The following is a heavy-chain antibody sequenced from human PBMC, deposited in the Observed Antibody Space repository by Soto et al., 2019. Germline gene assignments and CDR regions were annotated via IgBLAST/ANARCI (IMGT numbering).Heavy chain of an antibody. V-gene: IGHV4-31*03. CDR1: GGSISSGGYY. Sequence: QVQLQESGPGLVKPSQTLSLTCTVSGGSISSGGYYWSWIRQHPGKGLEWIGYIYYSGSTYYNPSLKSRVTISVDTSKNQFSLKLSSVTAADTVVYYCARGRLGYCSGGSCYSGYYFDYWGQGTLVTVSS. D-gene: IGHD2-15*01. J-gene: IGHJ4*02. CDR3: ARGRLGYCSGGSCYSGYYFDY. CDR2: IYYSGST.